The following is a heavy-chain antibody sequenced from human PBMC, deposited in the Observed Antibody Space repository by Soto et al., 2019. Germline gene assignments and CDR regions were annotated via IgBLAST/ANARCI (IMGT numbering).Heavy chain of an antibody. CDR3: ARAPITMVRGATRPCYYYGMDV. J-gene: IGHJ6*02. V-gene: IGHV4-4*02. CDR1: GGSISSSNW. Sequence: QVQLQESGPGLVKPSGTLSLTCAVSGGSISSSNWWSWVRQPPGKGLEWIGEIYHSGSTNYNPSLQSPVTISVDKSKNQFSLKLSSVTAADTAVYDSARAPITMVRGATRPCYYYGMDVWGQGTPVTVSS. CDR2: IYHSGST. D-gene: IGHD3-10*01.